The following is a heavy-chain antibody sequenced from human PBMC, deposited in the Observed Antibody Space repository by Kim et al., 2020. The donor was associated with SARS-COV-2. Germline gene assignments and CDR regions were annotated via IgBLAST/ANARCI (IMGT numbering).Heavy chain of an antibody. CDR1: GGSISSSSYY. D-gene: IGHD3-10*01. CDR2: IYYSGST. Sequence: SETLSLTCTVSGGSISSSSYYWGWIRQPPGKGLEWIGSIYYSGSTYYNPSLKSRVTISVDTSKNQFSLKLSSVTAADTAVYYCARGFGELLFFDYWGQGTLVTVSS. CDR3: ARGFGELLFFDY. J-gene: IGHJ4*02. V-gene: IGHV4-39*07.